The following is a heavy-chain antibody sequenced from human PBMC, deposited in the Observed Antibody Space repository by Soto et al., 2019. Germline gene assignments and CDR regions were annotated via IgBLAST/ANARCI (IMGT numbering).Heavy chain of an antibody. CDR3: VRDNRGYCSGGSCYTPYYYYGMDV. V-gene: IGHV3-30*04. CDR1: GFTFSSFV. CDR2: LSLDGSNK. Sequence: PGGSLRLSCAASGFTFSSFVMHWVRHAPGKGLEWVAALSLDGSNKNYADSVKGRFTISRDNSKSTLYLQMNSLTIEDTAVYYCVRDNRGYCSGGSCYTPYYYYGMDVWGQGT. D-gene: IGHD2-15*01. J-gene: IGHJ6*02.